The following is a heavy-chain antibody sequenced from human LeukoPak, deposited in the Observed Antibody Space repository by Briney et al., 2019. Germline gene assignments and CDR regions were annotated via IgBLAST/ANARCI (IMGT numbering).Heavy chain of an antibody. J-gene: IGHJ4*02. Sequence: SETLSLTCTVSGGSISSGGYYWSWIRQHPGKGLEWIGYIYYSGGTYYNPSLKSRVTTSVDTSKNQFSLKLSSVTAADTAVYYCARAPGGDRYYFDYWGQGTLVTVSS. CDR2: IYYSGGT. V-gene: IGHV4-31*03. CDR3: ARAPGGDRYYFDY. D-gene: IGHD2-21*02. CDR1: GGSISSGGYY.